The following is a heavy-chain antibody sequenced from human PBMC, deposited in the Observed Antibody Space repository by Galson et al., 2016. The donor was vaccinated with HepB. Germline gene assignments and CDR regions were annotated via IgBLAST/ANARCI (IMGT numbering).Heavy chain of an antibody. V-gene: IGHV3-23*01. CDR3: AKDYVWGSYLLTQFDY. Sequence: SLRLSCAVSGFTFNNYGMTWVRQAPGKGLEVVSSISRSGDSTDYADSVKGRFIISRDNTKNTLSLQMNSLRAEDTAVYYCAKDYVWGSYLLTQFDYWGQGTLVTVSS. CDR1: GFTFNNYG. J-gene: IGHJ4*02. CDR2: ISRSGDST. D-gene: IGHD3-16*02.